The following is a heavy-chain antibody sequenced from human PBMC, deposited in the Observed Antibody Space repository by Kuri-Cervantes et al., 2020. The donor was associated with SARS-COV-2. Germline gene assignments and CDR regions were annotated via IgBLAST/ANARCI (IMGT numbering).Heavy chain of an antibody. CDR2: IYTSGST. V-gene: IGHV4-4*07. CDR1: GGSISSYY. Sequence: SETLSLTCTVSGGSISSYYWSWIRQPAGKGLGWIGRIYTSGSTNYNPSLKSRVTMSVDTSKNQFSLKLSSVTAADTAVYYCARESAQGTFGGVIVIIDYWGQGTLVTVSS. J-gene: IGHJ4*02. CDR3: ARESAQGTFGGVIVIIDY. D-gene: IGHD3-16*02.